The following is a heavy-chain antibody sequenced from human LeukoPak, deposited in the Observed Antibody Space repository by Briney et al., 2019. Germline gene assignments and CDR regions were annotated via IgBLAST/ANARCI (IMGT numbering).Heavy chain of an antibody. CDR2: IKQDGSEK. J-gene: IGHJ4*02. V-gene: IGHV3-7*01. D-gene: IGHD5-12*01. Sequence: GGSLRLSCAASGFTFSSYWMSWVRQAPGKGLEWVANIKQDGSEKYYVDSVKGRFTISRDNAKNSLYLQMNSLRAEDTAVYYCARLVATITGYGYYFDYWGQGTLVTVSS. CDR3: ARLVATITGYGYYFDY. CDR1: GFTFSSYW.